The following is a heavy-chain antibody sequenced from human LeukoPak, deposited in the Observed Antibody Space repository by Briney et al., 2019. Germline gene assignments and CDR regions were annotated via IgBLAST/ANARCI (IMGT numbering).Heavy chain of an antibody. V-gene: IGHV3-73*01. Sequence: TGGSLRLSRAASGFTFSGSAMHWVRQTSGKGLEWVGRIRSKANSYATAYAASVKGRFTISRDGSKNTAYLQMNSLKAEDTAVYYCTGYYDSSGFYPFDYWGQGTLVTVSS. CDR1: GFTFSGSA. CDR2: IRSKANSYAT. D-gene: IGHD3-22*01. CDR3: TGYYDSSGFYPFDY. J-gene: IGHJ4*02.